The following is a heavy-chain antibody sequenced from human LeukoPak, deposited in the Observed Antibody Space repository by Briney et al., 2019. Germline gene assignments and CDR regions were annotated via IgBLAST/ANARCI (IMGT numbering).Heavy chain of an antibody. CDR3: ASSPGGTGAFDV. CDR2: IYYSGSS. CDR1: GGSISVYY. Sequence: SETLSLTCTVSGGSISVYYWSWIRQPPGQGLEWIGYIYYSGSSDYNPSLKSRVTISVDTSKNRFSLKLSSVTAADTAVYYCASSPGGTGAFDVWGQGTMVTFSS. V-gene: IGHV4-59*01. D-gene: IGHD1-1*01. J-gene: IGHJ3*01.